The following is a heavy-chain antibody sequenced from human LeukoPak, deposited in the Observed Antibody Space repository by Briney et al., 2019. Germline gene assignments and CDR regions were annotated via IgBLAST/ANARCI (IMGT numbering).Heavy chain of an antibody. CDR1: GFTFSSYS. V-gene: IGHV3-21*06. CDR2: ISSSSSYI. J-gene: IGHJ4*02. CDR3: AGGYSSSWFPNFGY. Sequence: PGGSLRLSCTASGFTFSSYSMNWVRQAPGKGLEWVSSISSSSSYIYYADSVKGRFTISRDNAKNSLYLQMNSLRAEDTAVYYCAGGYSSSWFPNFGYWGQGTLVTVSS. D-gene: IGHD6-13*01.